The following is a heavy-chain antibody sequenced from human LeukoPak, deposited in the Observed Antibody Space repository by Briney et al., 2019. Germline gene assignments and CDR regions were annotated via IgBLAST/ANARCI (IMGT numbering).Heavy chain of an antibody. Sequence: SETLSLTCTVSGGSISSSSYYWSWIRQPAGKGLEWIGRIYTSGSTNYNPSLKSRVTMSVDTSKNQFSLKLSSVTAADTAVYYCARDMAGVGQQLVWWFDPWGQGTLVTVSS. D-gene: IGHD6-13*01. CDR1: GGSISSSSYY. V-gene: IGHV4-61*02. J-gene: IGHJ5*02. CDR2: IYTSGST. CDR3: ARDMAGVGQQLVWWFDP.